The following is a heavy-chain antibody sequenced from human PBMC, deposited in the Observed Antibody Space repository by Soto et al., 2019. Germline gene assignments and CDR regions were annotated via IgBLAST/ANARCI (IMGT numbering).Heavy chain of an antibody. CDR2: IYYSGRT. V-gene: IGHV4-39*01. CDR3: ATQESSSAAYSYGMDV. Sequence: SETLSLTCTVSGGSISSSGYYWGWIRQPPGKGLEWVGNIYYSGRTFYNPSLKSRVTMSVGTSKNQFSLKLSSVTAADTAVYYCATQESSSAAYSYGMDVWGEGTTVTVSS. CDR1: GGSISSSGYY. J-gene: IGHJ6*04. D-gene: IGHD6-6*01.